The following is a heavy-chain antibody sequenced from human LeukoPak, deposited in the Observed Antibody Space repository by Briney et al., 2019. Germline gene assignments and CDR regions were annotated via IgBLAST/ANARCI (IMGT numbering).Heavy chain of an antibody. J-gene: IGHJ4*02. CDR1: GYTFTGYY. D-gene: IGHD3-10*01. V-gene: IGHV7-4-1*02. CDR3: AIVRFGESSHFDY. CDR2: INTNTGNP. Sequence: GASVKVSCKASGYTFTGYYMHWVRQAPGQGLEWMGWINTNTGNPTYAQGFTGRFVFSLDTSVSTAYLQISSLKAEDTAVYYCAIVRFGESSHFDYWGQGTLVTVSS.